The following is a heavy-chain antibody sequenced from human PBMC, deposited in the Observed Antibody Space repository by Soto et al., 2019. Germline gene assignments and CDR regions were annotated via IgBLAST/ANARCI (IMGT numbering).Heavy chain of an antibody. D-gene: IGHD2-2*01. Sequence: GGSLRLSCAASGFTFDDYAMHWVRQAPGKGLEWVSGISWNSGSIGYADSVKGRFTISRDNAKNSLYLQMNSLRAEDTALYYCARSDCSSTSCSPWLDYWGQGTLVTVSS. CDR3: ARSDCSSTSCSPWLDY. V-gene: IGHV3-9*01. CDR2: ISWNSGSI. CDR1: GFTFDDYA. J-gene: IGHJ4*02.